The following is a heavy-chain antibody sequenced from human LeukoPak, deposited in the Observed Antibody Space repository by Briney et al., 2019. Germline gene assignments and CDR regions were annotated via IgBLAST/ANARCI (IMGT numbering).Heavy chain of an antibody. J-gene: IGHJ4*02. CDR1: GFTFSDYS. Sequence: GGSLRLSCTAAGFTFSDYSMSWVRQAPGAGLEWVSAISPAGDSTTDADSVKGRFTISRDNSKSTLYLQMNGLTAEDTALYYCARRLVTAGITDFFDSWGQGTLVSVSS. CDR3: ARRLVTAGITDFFDS. D-gene: IGHD2-2*01. CDR2: ISPAGDST. V-gene: IGHV3-23*01.